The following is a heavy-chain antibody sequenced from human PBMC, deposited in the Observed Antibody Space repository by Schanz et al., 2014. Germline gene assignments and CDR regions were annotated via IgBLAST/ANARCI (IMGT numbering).Heavy chain of an antibody. J-gene: IGHJ5*02. CDR1: GGTFSSYT. CDR3: ARGGVVVVTAALNWFDP. V-gene: IGHV7-4-1*02. Sequence: QVQLVQSGAEVKKPGSSVKVSCKASGGTFSSYTISWVRQAPGQGLEWMGWINTNNGDPTYAQGFTGRFVFSLDTSVSTAYLQISSLKAEDTAVYYCARGGVVVVTAALNWFDPWGQGTLVTVSS. CDR2: INTNNGDP. D-gene: IGHD2-15*01.